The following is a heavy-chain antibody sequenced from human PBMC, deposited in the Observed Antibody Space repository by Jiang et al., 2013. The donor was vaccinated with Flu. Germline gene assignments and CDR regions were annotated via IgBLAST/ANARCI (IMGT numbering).Heavy chain of an antibody. CDR2: ISYSGST. J-gene: IGHJ4*02. Sequence: GPGLVKPSETLSLTCTVSGGSITTYYWSWIRQPPGKGLEWIGYISYSGSTNYNPSLKSRVIMSIDTSKNQFSLKLSSMIVADTAVYYCARHEGSSSSDLEFDYWGQGTLVTVSS. D-gene: IGHD6-6*01. V-gene: IGHV4-59*08. CDR1: GGSITTYY. CDR3: ARHEGSSSSDLEFDY.